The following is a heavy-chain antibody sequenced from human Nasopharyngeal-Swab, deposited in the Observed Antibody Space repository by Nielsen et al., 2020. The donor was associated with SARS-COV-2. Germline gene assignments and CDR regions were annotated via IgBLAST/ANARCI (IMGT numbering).Heavy chain of an antibody. J-gene: IGHJ3*02. V-gene: IGHV3-11*01. CDR2: ISTSGRST. Sequence: GESLKISCAASGFTFSDYYMAWIRQAPGKGLEWVSYISTSGRSTDSADSVKGRFTISRDNANNLLFLQMNSLRGDDTAVYYCAREDSSSWTDDAFDIWGQGTMVTVSS. CDR3: AREDSSSWTDDAFDI. D-gene: IGHD6-13*01. CDR1: GFTFSDYY.